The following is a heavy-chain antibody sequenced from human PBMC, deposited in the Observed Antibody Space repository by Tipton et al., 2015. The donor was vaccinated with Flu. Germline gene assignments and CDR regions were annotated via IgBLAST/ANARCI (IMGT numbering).Heavy chain of an antibody. J-gene: IGHJ4*02. Sequence: CAASGFTFDDYAMHWVRQAPGKGLEWVSGISWNSGSIGYADSVKGRFTISRDNAKNSLYLQMNSLRAEDTALYYCAKGPYYYDSSGYTPFDYWGQGTLVTVSS. CDR3: AKGPYYYDSSGYTPFDY. D-gene: IGHD3-22*01. CDR2: ISWNSGSI. CDR1: GFTFDDYA. V-gene: IGHV3-9*01.